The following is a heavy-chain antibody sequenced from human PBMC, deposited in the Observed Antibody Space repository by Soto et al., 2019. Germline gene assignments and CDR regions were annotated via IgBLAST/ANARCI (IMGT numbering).Heavy chain of an antibody. J-gene: IGHJ4*02. CDR3: AKRAWGTYYFDY. D-gene: IGHD3-16*01. Sequence: EVQLLESGGGLVQPGGSLRLSCAASGFTFSSYAMSWVRQAPGKGLEWVSAISGSGDSTFYADSVKGRFTISRDNSKNTLYLQMNSLRAEDTAVYYCAKRAWGTYYFDYWGQGTLVTVSS. CDR2: ISGSGDST. CDR1: GFTFSSYA. V-gene: IGHV3-23*01.